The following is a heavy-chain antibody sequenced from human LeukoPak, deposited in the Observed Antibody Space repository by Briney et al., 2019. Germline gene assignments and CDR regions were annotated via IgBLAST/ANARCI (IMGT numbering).Heavy chain of an antibody. CDR2: INPNSGGT. CDR3: ARGYCTNGVCYSPHFDY. CDR1: GYTFTGYY. J-gene: IGHJ4*02. Sequence: ASVKVSCKASGYTFTGYYMHWVRQAPGQGLEWMGWINPNSGGTNYAQKFQGRVTMTRDTSISTAYMELSRLRSDDTAVYYCARGYCTNGVCYSPHFDYWGQGTLVTVSS. V-gene: IGHV1-2*02. D-gene: IGHD2-8*01.